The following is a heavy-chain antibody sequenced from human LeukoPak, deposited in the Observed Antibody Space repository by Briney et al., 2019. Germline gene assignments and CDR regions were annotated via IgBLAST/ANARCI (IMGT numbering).Heavy chain of an antibody. CDR2: MNQDGRDE. V-gene: IGHV3-7*03. J-gene: IGHJ3*01. CDR3: ARDFGAYPHHAFDL. Sequence: GGSLRLSCAASGFSFNEFWMSWVRQAPGKGLEWVANMNQDGRDEVYVGSVKGRFTISRDNAKNSLFLQMNSLRAEDTAVYYCARDFGAYPHHAFDLWGRGTMVTVSS. CDR1: GFSFNEFW. D-gene: IGHD4-17*01.